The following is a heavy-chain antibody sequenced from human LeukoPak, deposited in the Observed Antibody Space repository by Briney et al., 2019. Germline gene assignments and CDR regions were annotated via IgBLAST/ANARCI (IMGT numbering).Heavy chain of an antibody. CDR2: IIPIFGIA. Sequence: KASCKASGGTFSSYAISCLLQAPRQELEWMLRIIPIFGIANYAPKFQDRVTITADKSTSTAYIELSSLRSEDTAVYYCARRGYSGYDDYYYYGMDVWGQGTTVTVSS. V-gene: IGHV1-69*04. J-gene: IGHJ6*02. CDR3: ARRGYSGYDDYYYYGMDV. D-gene: IGHD5-12*01. CDR1: GGTFSSYA.